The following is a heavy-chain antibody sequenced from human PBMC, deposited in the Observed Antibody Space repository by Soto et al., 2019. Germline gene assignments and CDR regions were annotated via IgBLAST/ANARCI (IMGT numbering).Heavy chain of an antibody. J-gene: IGHJ4*02. Sequence: PSETLSLTCAVYGGSFSGYYWSWIRQPPGKGLEWIGEINHSGSTNYNPSLKSRVTISVDTSKNQISLKLSSVTAADTAVYYCARGVVAATNFDYWGQGTLVTVSS. CDR2: INHSGST. CDR1: GGSFSGYY. D-gene: IGHD2-15*01. V-gene: IGHV4-34*01. CDR3: ARGVVAATNFDY.